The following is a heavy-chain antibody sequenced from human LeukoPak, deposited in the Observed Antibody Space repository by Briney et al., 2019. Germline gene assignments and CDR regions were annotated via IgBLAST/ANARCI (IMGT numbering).Heavy chain of an antibody. CDR3: ARDGDGDLDY. CDR1: GFTFSIYS. CDR2: ISSSSSTT. Sequence: GGSLRLSCAASGFTFSIYSMNWVRQAPGKGLVWISYISSSSSTTYADSVKGRFTISRDNAKNSVFLQMNSLRDEDTAVYYCARDGDGDLDYWGQGTLVIVSS. D-gene: IGHD4-17*01. V-gene: IGHV3-48*02. J-gene: IGHJ4*02.